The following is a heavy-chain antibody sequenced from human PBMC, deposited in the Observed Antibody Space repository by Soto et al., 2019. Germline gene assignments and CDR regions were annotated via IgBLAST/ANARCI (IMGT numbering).Heavy chain of an antibody. J-gene: IGHJ6*03. CDR1: GYTFTSYD. V-gene: IGHV1-8*01. D-gene: IGHD6-19*01. CDR2: MNPNSGNT. Sequence: GASVKVSCKASGYTFTSYDINWVRQATGQGLEWMGWMNPNSGNTGYAQKFQGRVTMTRNTSISTAYMELSSLRSEDTAVYYCARGPRWLFSYYYYYYYTDVRGKGTTVTVSS. CDR3: ARGPRWLFSYYYYYYYTDV.